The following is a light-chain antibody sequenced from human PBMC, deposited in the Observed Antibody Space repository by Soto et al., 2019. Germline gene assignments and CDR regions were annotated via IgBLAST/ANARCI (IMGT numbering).Light chain of an antibody. J-gene: IGLJ1*01. CDR3: ATWDDSLSNYV. V-gene: IGLV1-47*01. CDR1: SSNIGSNY. CDR2: RNN. Sequence: ITKTGSSSNIGSNYVYWYQHLTGTAPKLLIYRNNQRPSGVPDRFSGSKSGTSASLAISGLRSEDEADYYCATWDDSLSNYVFGTGTKVTVL.